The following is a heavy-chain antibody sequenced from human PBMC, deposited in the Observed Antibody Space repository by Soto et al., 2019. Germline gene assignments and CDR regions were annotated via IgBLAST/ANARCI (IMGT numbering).Heavy chain of an antibody. V-gene: IGHV1-69*12. D-gene: IGHD1-26*01. Sequence: QVQLVQSGAEVKKPGSSVKVSCKASGGTFSSNGISWVRLAPGQGLEWMGGIIPIFGTVNYAQKFQGRVTITADEFTTTADMELSSLRPDDTAVYYCARHPQTYSGNHDSFDIWGQGTMVTVSS. CDR1: GGTFSSNG. CDR2: IIPIFGTV. CDR3: ARHPQTYSGNHDSFDI. J-gene: IGHJ3*02.